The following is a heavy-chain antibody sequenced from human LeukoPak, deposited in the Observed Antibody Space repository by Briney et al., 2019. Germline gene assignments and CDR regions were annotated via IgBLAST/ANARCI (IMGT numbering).Heavy chain of an antibody. CDR3: TTGTWIQLWLADY. Sequence: PGGSLRLSCAASGFTFSSYGMHWVRRAPGKGLEWVGHIKSRTDGGTTDYGAPVKGRFTISRDDSKNTLYLQMNSLKTEDTAVYYCTTGTWIQLWLADYWGQGTLVTVSS. V-gene: IGHV3-15*01. D-gene: IGHD5-18*01. CDR2: IKSRTDGGTT. J-gene: IGHJ4*02. CDR1: GFTFSSYG.